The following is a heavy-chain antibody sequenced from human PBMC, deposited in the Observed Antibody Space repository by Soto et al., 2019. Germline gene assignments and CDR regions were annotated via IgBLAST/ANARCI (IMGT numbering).Heavy chain of an antibody. CDR2: INSDGSST. D-gene: IGHD3-10*01. CDR1: GFTFSNYW. J-gene: IGHJ6*02. Sequence: LRLSCAASGFTFSNYWMQWVRQAPGKGLVWVSRINSDGSSTSYADSVKGRFTISRDNAKNTLYLQMNSLRAEDTAVYYCARAVRSGSYPYYYYGMDVWGQGTTVTVSS. CDR3: ARAVRSGSYPYYYYGMDV. V-gene: IGHV3-74*01.